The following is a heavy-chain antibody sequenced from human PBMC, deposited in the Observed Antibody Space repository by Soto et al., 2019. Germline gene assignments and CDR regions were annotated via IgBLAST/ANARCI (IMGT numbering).Heavy chain of an antibody. D-gene: IGHD6-13*01. Sequence: QVQLVESGGGVVQPGRSLRLSCAASGFTFSSYGMHWVRQAPGKGLEWVAVIWYDGSNKYYADSVKGRFTISRDNSRNTLYLQMTSLRAEDTAVYYCARDLAAAGTPLVGYYYGMDVWGQGTTVTVSS. V-gene: IGHV3-33*01. CDR1: GFTFSSYG. J-gene: IGHJ6*02. CDR3: ARDLAAAGTPLVGYYYGMDV. CDR2: IWYDGSNK.